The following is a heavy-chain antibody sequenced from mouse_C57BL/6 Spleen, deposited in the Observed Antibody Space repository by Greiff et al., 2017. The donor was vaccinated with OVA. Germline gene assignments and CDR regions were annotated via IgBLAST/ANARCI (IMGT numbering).Heavy chain of an antibody. D-gene: IGHD2-9*01. Sequence: EVKLVESGGGLVKPGGSLKLSCAASGFTFSSYAMSWVRQTPEKRLEWVATISDGGSYTYYPDNVKGRFTISRDNAKNNLYLQMSQLKSEDTAMYYCARAPTMVTRGYYLDYWGQGTTLTVSS. CDR2: ISDGGSYT. CDR1: GFTFSSYA. J-gene: IGHJ2*01. V-gene: IGHV5-4*03. CDR3: ARAPTMVTRGYYLDY.